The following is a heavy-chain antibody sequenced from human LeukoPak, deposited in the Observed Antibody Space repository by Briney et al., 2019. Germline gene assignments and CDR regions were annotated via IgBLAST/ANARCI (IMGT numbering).Heavy chain of an antibody. Sequence: GGSLRLSCAASGFTFSSYWMHWVRQAPGKGLVWVSRINSDGSSTSYADSVKGRFTISRDNAKNTLYPQMNSLRAEDTAVYYCARGARYYYGSGSYPRYYYYYMDVWGKGTTVTISS. CDR2: INSDGSST. CDR3: ARGARYYYGSGSYPRYYYYYMDV. J-gene: IGHJ6*03. CDR1: GFTFSSYW. V-gene: IGHV3-74*01. D-gene: IGHD3-10*01.